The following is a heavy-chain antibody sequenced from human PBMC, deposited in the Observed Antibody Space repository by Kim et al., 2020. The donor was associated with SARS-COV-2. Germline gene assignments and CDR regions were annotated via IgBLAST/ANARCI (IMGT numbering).Heavy chain of an antibody. CDR1: GFTFSSYG. D-gene: IGHD1-26*01. CDR3: ARGGADRFDY. J-gene: IGHJ4*02. CDR2: IWYDGSNK. Sequence: GGSLRLSYAASGFTFSSYGMHWVRQAPGKRLEWVAVIWYDGSNKYYADFVKGRFTISRDNSKNTLYLQMNSLRAEDTAVYYCARGGADRFDYWGQGTLVTVSS. V-gene: IGHV3-33*01.